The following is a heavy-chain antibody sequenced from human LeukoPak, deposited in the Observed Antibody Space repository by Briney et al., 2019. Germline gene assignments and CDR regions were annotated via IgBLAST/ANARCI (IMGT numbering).Heavy chain of an antibody. CDR1: GASISSYD. CDR3: ARHRVTSYYYGMDV. J-gene: IGHJ6*02. V-gene: IGHV4-59*08. Sequence: SETLSLTCTVSGASISSYDWSWIRQPQGKGLEWIGYIYYSGSTNYNPSLKSRVTISVDTSKNQFSLKLTSVTAADTAVYYCARHRVTSYYYGMDVWGQGTTVTVSS. CDR2: IYYSGST. D-gene: IGHD5-18*01.